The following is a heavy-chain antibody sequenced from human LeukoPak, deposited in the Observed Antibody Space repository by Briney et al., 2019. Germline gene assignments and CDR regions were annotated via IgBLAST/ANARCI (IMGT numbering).Heavy chain of an antibody. V-gene: IGHV4-59*12. D-gene: IGHD3-10*01. CDR1: GGSISSYY. J-gene: IGHJ4*02. Sequence: SETLSLTCTVSGGSISSYYWSWIRQPPGKGLEWIGYIYYSGSTNYNPSLKSRVTISIDTSKNQFSLRLSSVTAADTAVYYCARVLRRDYYGSGSRLDYWGQGTLVTVSS. CDR2: IYYSGST. CDR3: ARVLRRDYYGSGSRLDY.